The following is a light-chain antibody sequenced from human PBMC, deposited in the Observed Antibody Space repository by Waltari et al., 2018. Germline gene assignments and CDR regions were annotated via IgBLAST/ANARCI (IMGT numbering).Light chain of an antibody. CDR3: SSQSTNNGVI. CDR1: SSDVGGDDS. V-gene: IGLV2-14*03. J-gene: IGLJ2*01. Sequence: QSALTQPASVSGSPGQPITISCTGSSSDVGGDDSVSWYEDHPGQAPKVIIYDVNKRPSGVSDRFSGSKSGNTASLTISGLQAEDEATFYCSSQSTNNGVIFGGGTKVTVL. CDR2: DVN.